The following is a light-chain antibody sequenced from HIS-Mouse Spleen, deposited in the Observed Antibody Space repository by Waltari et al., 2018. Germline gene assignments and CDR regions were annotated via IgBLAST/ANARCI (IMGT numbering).Light chain of an antibody. J-gene: IGLJ1*01. Sequence: QSVLTQPPSASGTPGQRVTISCSGSSSNIGSNTVNWYQQLPGTAPKLLIHSNNQRTSGVPDRFSGSKSGTSDSLAISGLQSEDEADYYCAAWDDSLNGYVFGTGTKVTVL. CDR3: AAWDDSLNGYV. V-gene: IGLV1-44*01. CDR2: SNN. CDR1: SSNIGSNT.